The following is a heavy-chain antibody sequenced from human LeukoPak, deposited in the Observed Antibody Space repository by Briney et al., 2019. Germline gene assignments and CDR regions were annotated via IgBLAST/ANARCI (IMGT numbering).Heavy chain of an antibody. J-gene: IGHJ4*02. V-gene: IGHV4-61*01. CDR1: GYSISNGYY. D-gene: IGHD1-26*01. CDR2: IYYSGST. Sequence: SETLSLTCTVSGYSISNGYYWDWIRQPPGKGLEWIGYIYYSGSTNYNPSLKSRVTISVDTSKNQFSLKLSSVTAADTAVYYCARGDSGSYYVFDYWGQGTLVTVSS. CDR3: ARGDSGSYYVFDY.